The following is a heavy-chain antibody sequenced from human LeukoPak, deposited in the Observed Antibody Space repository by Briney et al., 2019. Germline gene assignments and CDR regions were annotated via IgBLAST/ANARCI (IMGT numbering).Heavy chain of an antibody. CDR1: GGSVSSGSYY. CDR3: ARDQSYYGSGSFLY. D-gene: IGHD3-10*01. CDR2: IYYSGST. V-gene: IGHV4-61*01. Sequence: PSETLSLTCTVSGGSVSSGSYYWSWIRQPPGKGLEWIGYIYYSGSTNYNPSLKSRVTISVDTSKNQFSLKLSSVTAADTAVYYCARDQSYYGSGSFLYWGQGTLVTVSS. J-gene: IGHJ4*02.